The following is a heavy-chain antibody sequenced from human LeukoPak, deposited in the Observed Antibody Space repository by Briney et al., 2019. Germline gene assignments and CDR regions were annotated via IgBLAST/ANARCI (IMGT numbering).Heavy chain of an antibody. V-gene: IGHV3-23*01. Sequence: GGSLRLSCAASGFASTSAWMSWVRQAPGKGLELVSAISGSSDSTYYADSVKGRFTISRDNSKNTLYLQMNSLRAEDTAVYYCAKDPYYGSGSYRSVDYWGQGTLVTVSS. CDR2: ISGSSDST. D-gene: IGHD3-10*01. CDR1: GFASTSAW. CDR3: AKDPYYGSGSYRSVDY. J-gene: IGHJ4*02.